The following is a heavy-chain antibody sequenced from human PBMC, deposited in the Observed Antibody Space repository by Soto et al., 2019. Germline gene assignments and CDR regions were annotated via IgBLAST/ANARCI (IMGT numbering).Heavy chain of an antibody. D-gene: IGHD3-9*01. V-gene: IGHV1-69*01. J-gene: IGHJ5*02. CDR3: AREGPPDMALFDP. CDR1: GGTFSIYT. Sequence: QVQLVQSGAEVKKPGSSVKVSCKASGGTFSIYTISWVRQAPGQGLEWMGGSANSAQKFQGRLTVTVDESTSTVYLELSCLTSEDTAVYYCAREGPPDMALFDPWGQGTLVSVSS. CDR2: SA.